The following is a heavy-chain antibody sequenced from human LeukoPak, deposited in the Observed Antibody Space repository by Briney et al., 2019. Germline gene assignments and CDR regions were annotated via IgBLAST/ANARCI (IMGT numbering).Heavy chain of an antibody. Sequence: GTSLRLSCAASGFTFSSYAMHWVRQAPGKGLEYVSAISSNGGSTYYADSVKGRFTISRDNSKNTLYLQMSSLRAEDTAVYYCVKEGDDSGYDDGAFDIWGQGTMVTVSS. D-gene: IGHD5-12*01. CDR3: VKEGDDSGYDDGAFDI. CDR2: ISSNGGST. CDR1: GFTFSSYA. J-gene: IGHJ3*02. V-gene: IGHV3-64D*06.